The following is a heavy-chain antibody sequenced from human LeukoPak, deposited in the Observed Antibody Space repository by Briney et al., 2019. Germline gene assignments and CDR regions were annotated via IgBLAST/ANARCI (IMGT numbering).Heavy chain of an antibody. CDR1: GYTFTGYY. Sequence: ASVKVSCKASGYTFTGYYMHWVRQAPGQGREWMGWINPNSGGTNYAQKFQGRVTMTRDTSISTAYMELSRLRSDDTAVYYCARMSGVGYYYMDVWGKGTTVTVSS. D-gene: IGHD1-26*01. J-gene: IGHJ6*03. CDR3: ARMSGVGYYYMDV. V-gene: IGHV1-2*02. CDR2: INPNSGGT.